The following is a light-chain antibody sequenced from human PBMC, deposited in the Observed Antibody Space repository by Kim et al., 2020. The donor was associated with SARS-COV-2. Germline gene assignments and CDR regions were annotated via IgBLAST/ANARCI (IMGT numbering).Light chain of an antibody. V-gene: IGLV1-44*01. Sequence: SVISSCSGRKSNIVTNAVNWYQHFPGMAPKRLIYSDTERPSGVPARFSGSKSSTSASLAISGLQFEDEADYYCAGWDDSLSAYVFGTGTKVTVL. CDR1: KSNIVTNA. CDR3: AGWDDSLSAYV. J-gene: IGLJ1*01. CDR2: SDT.